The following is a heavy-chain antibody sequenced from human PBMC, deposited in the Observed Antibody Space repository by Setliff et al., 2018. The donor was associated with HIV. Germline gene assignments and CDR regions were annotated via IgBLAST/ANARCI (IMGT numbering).Heavy chain of an antibody. CDR3: ARQVGEGKWYLDS. D-gene: IGHD1-26*01. CDR2: IHQSGTA. Sequence: SETLSLTCAVSGVSVNNDDDYWGWIRQPPGKGLEWIAIIHQSGTAHKRPSLKSRVTISMDTSENLFFLKLSGVTAADTAIYYCARQVGEGKWYLDSWGHGTLVTVSS. J-gene: IGHJ4*01. CDR1: GVSVNNDDDY. V-gene: IGHV4-39*01.